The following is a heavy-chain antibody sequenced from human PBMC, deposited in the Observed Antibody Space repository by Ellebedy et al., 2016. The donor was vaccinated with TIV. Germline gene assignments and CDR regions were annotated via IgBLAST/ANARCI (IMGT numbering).Heavy chain of an antibody. D-gene: IGHD3-22*01. CDR1: GGSISSGGYY. V-gene: IGHV4-31*03. CDR3: ASTPPYYYDRTYWYFDL. CDR2: IYYSGST. Sequence: SETLSLTCTVSGGSISSGGYYWSWIRQHPGKGLEWIGYIYYSGSTYYNPSLKSRVTISVDTSKNQFSLKLSSVTAADTAVYYCASTPPYYYDRTYWYFDLWGRGTLVTVSS. J-gene: IGHJ2*01.